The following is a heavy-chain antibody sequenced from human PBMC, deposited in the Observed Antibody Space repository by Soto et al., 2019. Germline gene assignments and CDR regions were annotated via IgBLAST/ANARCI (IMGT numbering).Heavy chain of an antibody. V-gene: IGHV2-5*02. CDR3: AHRVLRTVFGLVTTTAIYFDF. CDR1: GFSLTTSGVG. D-gene: IGHD3-3*01. Sequence: SGPTLVNPRQTLTLTCTFSGFSLTTSGVGVGWIRQSPGKAPEWLALIYWGDDKRYSPSLKSRLTITKDTSKNQVVLTMADLDPADTATYYCAHRVLRTVFGLVTTTAIYFDFWGQGTPVTVSS. J-gene: IGHJ4*02. CDR2: IYWGDDK.